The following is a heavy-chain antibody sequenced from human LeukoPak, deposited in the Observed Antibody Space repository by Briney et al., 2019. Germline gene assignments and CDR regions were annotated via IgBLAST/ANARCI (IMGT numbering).Heavy chain of an antibody. CDR1: GFTFSTYG. Sequence: GGSLRLSCVASGFTFSTYGMHWVRQAPGKGLEWVAIIWYDGGNKYYADSVRGRFTISRDNSKNTLFLQMNSLRAEDTAVYYCARSREHGSGTYDSYYFDYWGQGTLVTVSS. V-gene: IGHV3-33*01. D-gene: IGHD3-10*01. CDR3: ARSREHGSGTYDSYYFDY. CDR2: IWYDGGNK. J-gene: IGHJ4*02.